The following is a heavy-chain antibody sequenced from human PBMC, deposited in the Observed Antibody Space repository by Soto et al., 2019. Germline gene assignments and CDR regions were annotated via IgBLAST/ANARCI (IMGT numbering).Heavy chain of an antibody. CDR1: GFTFSSYG. Sequence: GGSLRLSCAASGFTFSSYGMHWVRQAPGKGLEWVAVISYDGSNKYYADSVKGRFTISRDNSKNTLYLQMNSLRAEDRAVYYCAKSNAEGYCISTSCYGVDYWGQGTLVTVTS. V-gene: IGHV3-30*18. CDR2: ISYDGSNK. D-gene: IGHD2-2*01. J-gene: IGHJ4*02. CDR3: AKSNAEGYCISTSCYGVDY.